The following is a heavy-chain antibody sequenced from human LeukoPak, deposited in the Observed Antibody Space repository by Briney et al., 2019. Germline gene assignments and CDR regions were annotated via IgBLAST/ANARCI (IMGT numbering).Heavy chain of an antibody. V-gene: IGHV3-33*01. CDR3: ATLRSDSSGWYYFDY. CDR1: GFTFRNYG. CDR2: IWYDGSNK. D-gene: IGHD6-19*01. J-gene: IGHJ4*02. Sequence: PGRSLRRSCAASGFTFRNYGMHWVRQAPGKWLEWAALIWYDGSNKYYADSVKGRFTISRDNSKNTLYLQMNSLRAEDTAVYYCATLRSDSSGWYYFDYWGQGALVTVSS.